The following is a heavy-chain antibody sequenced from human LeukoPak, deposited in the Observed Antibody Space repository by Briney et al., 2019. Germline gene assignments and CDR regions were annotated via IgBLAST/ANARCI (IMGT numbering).Heavy chain of an antibody. CDR3: ARSRPEVLPVAMDLDY. CDR1: GGSFSGYY. V-gene: IGHV4-34*01. CDR2: INHSGST. J-gene: IGHJ4*02. Sequence: SETLSLTCGVTGGSFSGYYWSWIRQPPEKGLEWVGEINHSGSTQYNPSLKSRVTISVDTSKNQFSLKLNSVTAADTAVYYCARSRPEVLPVAMDLDYWGQGTLVTVYS. D-gene: IGHD2-2*01.